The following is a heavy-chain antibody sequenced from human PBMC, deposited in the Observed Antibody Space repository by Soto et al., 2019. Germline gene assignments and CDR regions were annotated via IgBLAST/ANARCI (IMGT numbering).Heavy chain of an antibody. CDR3: ASHPRDNSGYWYYFDY. Sequence: GGPLRRCCSASGFTCSSYSVTWARQAQREGLEKVSSISSSGSYIYYSDSVKGRFTISRDNAKNSLYLQMNSLRAEDTAVYYCASHPRDNSGYWYYFDYWGQGILVTVSS. D-gene: IGHD3-22*01. V-gene: IGHV3-21*01. CDR2: ISSSGSYI. J-gene: IGHJ4*02. CDR1: GFTCSSYS.